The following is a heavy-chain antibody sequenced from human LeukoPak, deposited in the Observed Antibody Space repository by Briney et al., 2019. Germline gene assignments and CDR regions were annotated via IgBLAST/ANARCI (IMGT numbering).Heavy chain of an antibody. D-gene: IGHD3-16*01. CDR2: IYHSGST. Sequence: PSETLSLTCAVSGYSISSGYYWGWIRQPPGKGLEWIGSIYHSGSTYYNPSLKSRVTISVDTSKNQFSLKLSSVTAADTAVYYCATTGEWDYYYYYMDVRGKGTTVTVSS. V-gene: IGHV4-38-2*01. J-gene: IGHJ6*03. CDR3: ATTGEWDYYYYYMDV. CDR1: GYSISSGYY.